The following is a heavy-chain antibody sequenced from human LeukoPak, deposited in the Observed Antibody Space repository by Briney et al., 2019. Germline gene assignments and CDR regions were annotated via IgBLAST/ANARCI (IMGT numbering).Heavy chain of an antibody. V-gene: IGHV4-34*01. CDR1: GGSFSGYY. Sequence: PSETLSLTCAVYGGSFSGYYWSWIRQPPGKGLEWIGEINHSGSTNYNPSLKSRVTISVDTSKNQFSLKLSPVTAADTAVYYCARGRIAAAGTGDAFDIWGQGTMVTVSS. D-gene: IGHD6-13*01. CDR3: ARGRIAAAGTGDAFDI. CDR2: INHSGST. J-gene: IGHJ3*02.